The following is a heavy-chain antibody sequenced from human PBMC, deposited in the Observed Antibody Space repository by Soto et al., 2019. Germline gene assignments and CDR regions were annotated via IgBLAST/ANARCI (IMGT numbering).Heavy chain of an antibody. CDR1: GGTFSSYT. J-gene: IGHJ4*02. D-gene: IGHD2-15*01. Sequence: QVQLVQSGAEVKKPGSSVKVSCKASGGTFSSYTISWVRQAPGQGLEWMGRIIPILGIANYAQKFQGRVTITADKSTSTAYMELSSLRSEDTAVYYWATGGYCSGGSCPDYWGQGTLVTVSS. V-gene: IGHV1-69*02. CDR2: IIPILGIA. CDR3: ATGGYCSGGSCPDY.